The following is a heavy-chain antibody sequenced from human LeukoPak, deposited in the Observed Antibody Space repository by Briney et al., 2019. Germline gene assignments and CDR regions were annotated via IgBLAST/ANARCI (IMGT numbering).Heavy chain of an antibody. D-gene: IGHD2-21*02. Sequence: PSETLSLTCTVSSRPISNYYWSWIRQPAGKGLEWIGRISTSGSTNYNTLLGSRVTMLVDTSKNQFSLRLTSLTAADTAVYYCATVTDPRYNYFDPWGQGTLVTVSS. CDR3: ATVTDPRYNYFDP. CDR1: SRPISNYY. J-gene: IGHJ5*02. V-gene: IGHV4-4*07. CDR2: ISTSGST.